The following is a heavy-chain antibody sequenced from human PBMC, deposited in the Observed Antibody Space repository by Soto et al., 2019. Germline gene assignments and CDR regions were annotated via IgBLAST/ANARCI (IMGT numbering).Heavy chain of an antibody. D-gene: IGHD6-13*01. J-gene: IGHJ4*02. CDR1: GGSMGNYF. CDR3: ARDLAAVPRAFDY. V-gene: IGHV4-59*01. CDR2: IHYSGTT. Sequence: SETLSLTCTVSGGSMGNYFWTWIRQPPGKGLEWIGYIHYSGTTSFFPSYNPSLRSRVTISEDTSKNQFSLKLRSVTAADTAVYYCARDLAAVPRAFDYWGRGTLVTVSS.